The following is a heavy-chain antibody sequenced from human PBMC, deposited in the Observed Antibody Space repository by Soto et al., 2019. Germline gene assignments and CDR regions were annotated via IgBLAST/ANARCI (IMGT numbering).Heavy chain of an antibody. CDR1: RFNFSAAW. Sequence: EMQLVQSGGGLVKPGGSLRLSCVASRFNFSAAWLNWIRQAPGKGLEWVGRIKPKSEGETADYTAPVRGRFTISRDDSQTTRHLQMDSLKTEDTAVYYCATVPDSSGPTWGLGVLVTVSS. CDR2: IKPKSEGETA. J-gene: IGHJ4*02. CDR3: ATVPDSSGPT. D-gene: IGHD6-19*01. V-gene: IGHV3-15*07.